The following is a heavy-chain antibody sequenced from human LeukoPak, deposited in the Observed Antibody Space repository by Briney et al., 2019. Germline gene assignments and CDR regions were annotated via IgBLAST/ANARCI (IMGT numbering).Heavy chain of an antibody. CDR3: ARGAYCSSTSCYDYYYYYMDV. CDR1: GFTFSDYY. Sequence: KPGGPLRLSCAASGFTFSDYYMSWIRQAPGKGLEWVSYISSSGSTIYYADSVKGRFTISRDNAKNSLYLQMNSLRAEDTAVYYCARGAYCSSTSCYDYYYYYMDVWGKGTTVTVSS. D-gene: IGHD2-2*01. J-gene: IGHJ6*03. CDR2: ISSSGSTI. V-gene: IGHV3-11*04.